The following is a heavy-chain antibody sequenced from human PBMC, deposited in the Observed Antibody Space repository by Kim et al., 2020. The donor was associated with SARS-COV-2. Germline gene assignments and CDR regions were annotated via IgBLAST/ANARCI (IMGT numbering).Heavy chain of an antibody. Sequence: GGSLRLSCVASEFTFSNAWMSWVRQAPGKGLEWVGRIKSKSDGGTTDYAAPVRGRFTISRDDSKNTLYLQMNSLETEDTAVYYCTTDWAAIGAPWGQGTLVTDSS. V-gene: IGHV3-15*01. CDR3: TTDWAAIGAP. CDR2: IKSKSDGGTT. CDR1: EFTFSNAW. J-gene: IGHJ5*02. D-gene: IGHD2-2*01.